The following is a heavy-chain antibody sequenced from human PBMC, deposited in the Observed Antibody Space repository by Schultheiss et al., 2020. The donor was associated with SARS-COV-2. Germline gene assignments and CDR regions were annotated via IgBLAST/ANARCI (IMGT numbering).Heavy chain of an antibody. V-gene: IGHV4-34*01. CDR1: GGSFSGYY. CDR2: ITHSGST. Sequence: SETLSLTCAVYGGSFSGYYWSWIRQPPGKGLAWIGEITHSGSTNYNPSLKSRVTISVDTSKNQFSLKLSSVTAADTAVYYCARRSSYGLDYWGQGTLVTVSS. D-gene: IGHD4-17*01. CDR3: ARRSSYGLDY. J-gene: IGHJ4*02.